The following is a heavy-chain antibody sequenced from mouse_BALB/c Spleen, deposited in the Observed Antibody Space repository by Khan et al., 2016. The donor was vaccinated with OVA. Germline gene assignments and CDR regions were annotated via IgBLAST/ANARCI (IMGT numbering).Heavy chain of an antibody. CDR3: TRHITGSFAY. J-gene: IGHJ3*01. CDR1: GFTFSNYG. V-gene: IGHV5-6*01. CDR2: ISSYGTYT. Sequence: EVQLQESGGDLVKPGGPLKLSCAASGFTFSNYGMSWVRQTPDKRLEWVATISSYGTYTYYPDSVKGRFTISRNNAKNTLYLQISSLTSEDTAMYFCTRHITGSFAYWGQGTLVTVSA. D-gene: IGHD4-1*01.